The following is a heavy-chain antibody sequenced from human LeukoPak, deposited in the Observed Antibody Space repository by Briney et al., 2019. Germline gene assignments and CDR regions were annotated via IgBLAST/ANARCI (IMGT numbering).Heavy chain of an antibody. CDR2: IYHSGGT. D-gene: IGHD2-2*01. V-gene: IGHV4-38-2*01. CDR3: ARHGDYCSSTSCFPKTNYYYYYMDV. J-gene: IGHJ6*03. CDR1: GYSISSGYY. Sequence: PSETLSLTCAVSGYSISSGYYWGWIRQPPGKGLEWIGSIYHSGGTYYNPSLKSRVTISVDTSKNQFSLKLSSVTAADTAVYYCARHGDYCSSTSCFPKTNYYYYYMDVWGKGTTVTVSS.